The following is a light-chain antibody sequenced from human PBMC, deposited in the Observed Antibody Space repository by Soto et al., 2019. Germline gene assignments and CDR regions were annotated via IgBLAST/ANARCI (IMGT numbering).Light chain of an antibody. V-gene: IGKV1-6*01. CDR2: AAS. Sequence: AIQMTQSPSSLSASVGDRVTITCRASQGIRNDLGWYQQKPGKAPKLLIYAASSLQSGVPSRFIGSGSGTDFNLTSSRLQPEDFATYDCLPDYKYPYAFGQGTKLEIK. CDR3: LPDYKYPYA. CDR1: QGIRND. J-gene: IGKJ2*01.